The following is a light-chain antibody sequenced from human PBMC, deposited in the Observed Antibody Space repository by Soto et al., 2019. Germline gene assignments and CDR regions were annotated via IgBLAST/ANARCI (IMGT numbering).Light chain of an antibody. CDR3: LQDYNYPFT. CDR1: QDIRKD. V-gene: IGKV1-6*01. J-gene: IGKJ2*01. CDR2: GAS. Sequence: IQMTQSPSTLFASVGDRVTITCRASQDIRKDLAWYQQKPGKAPQILIYGASTLQTGVASRFSGSGSATDFTLTISSLQPEDSAAYYCLQDYNYPFTFGQGTKVDI.